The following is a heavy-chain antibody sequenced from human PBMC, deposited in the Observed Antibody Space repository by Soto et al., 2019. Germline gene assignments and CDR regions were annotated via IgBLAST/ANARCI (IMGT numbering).Heavy chain of an antibody. Sequence: QVQLVQSGAEVKKPGSSVKVSCKASGGTFSSYTISWVRQAPGQGLEWMGRIIPILGIANYAQKFQGRVTXXADKSTSTAYMELSSLRSQDTAVYYCARGDYGLDYWGQGTLVTVSS. CDR3: ARGDYGLDY. CDR1: GGTFSSYT. V-gene: IGHV1-69*02. CDR2: IIPILGIA. D-gene: IGHD4-17*01. J-gene: IGHJ4*02.